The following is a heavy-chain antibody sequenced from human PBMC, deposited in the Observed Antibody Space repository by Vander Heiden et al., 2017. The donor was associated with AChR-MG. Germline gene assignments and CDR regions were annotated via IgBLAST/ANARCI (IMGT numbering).Heavy chain of an antibody. CDR2: INAGNGNT. CDR3: ARADILTGYYYYYYGMDV. V-gene: IGHV1-3*01. CDR1: GYTFTSYA. Sequence: QVQLVQSGAEVKKPGASVKVSCKASGYTFTSYALHWVRQGPGQRLEWMGWINAGNGNTKYSQKFQGRVTITRDTAASTAYMELSSLRSEDTAVYYCARADILTGYYYYYYGMDVWGQGTTVTVSS. J-gene: IGHJ6*02. D-gene: IGHD3-9*01.